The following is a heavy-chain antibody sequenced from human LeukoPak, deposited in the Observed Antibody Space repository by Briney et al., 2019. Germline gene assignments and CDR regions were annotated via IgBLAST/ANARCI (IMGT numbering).Heavy chain of an antibody. Sequence: SQTLSLTCAVSGASLSSAGHSWNWIRQPPGKGLEWIGYIFHTEGTYYNPSLRSRVTLLLDMSKNQFSLTLHSVTAADTAVYYCARSGDCSGGNCYQGAFDIWGQGTMVTVSS. CDR1: GASLSSAGHS. CDR3: ARSGDCSGGNCYQGAFDI. V-gene: IGHV4-30-2*01. J-gene: IGHJ3*02. D-gene: IGHD2-15*01. CDR2: IFHTEGT.